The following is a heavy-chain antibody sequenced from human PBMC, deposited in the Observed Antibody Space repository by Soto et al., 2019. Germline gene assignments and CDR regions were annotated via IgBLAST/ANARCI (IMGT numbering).Heavy chain of an antibody. CDR1: GYTFTSYY. Sequence: ASVKVSCKASGYTFTSYYMHWVRQAPGQGLEWMGIINPSGGSTSYAQKFQGRVTMTRDTSTSTVYMELSSLRSEDTAVYYCARDSYIVVVPAAIRATIHGYYYGMDVWGQGTTVTVSS. V-gene: IGHV1-46*01. CDR3: ARDSYIVVVPAAIRATIHGYYYGMDV. J-gene: IGHJ6*02. D-gene: IGHD2-2*01. CDR2: INPSGGST.